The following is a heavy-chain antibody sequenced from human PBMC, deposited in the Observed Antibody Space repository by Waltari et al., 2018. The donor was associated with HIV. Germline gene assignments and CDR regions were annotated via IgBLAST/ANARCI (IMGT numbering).Heavy chain of an antibody. CDR2: ISSSSSYI. D-gene: IGHD3-10*01. V-gene: IGHV3-21*01. CDR1: GFPFSSFG. J-gene: IGHJ4*02. Sequence: EVQLVASGGGLVKPGGSLRLSCAASGFPFSSFGMNWVGQAPGKGLEWVSSISSSSSYIYYADSVKGRFTISRDNAKNSLYLQMNSLRAEDTAVYYCARDSNTMVRAFDYWGQGTLVTVSS. CDR3: ARDSNTMVRAFDY.